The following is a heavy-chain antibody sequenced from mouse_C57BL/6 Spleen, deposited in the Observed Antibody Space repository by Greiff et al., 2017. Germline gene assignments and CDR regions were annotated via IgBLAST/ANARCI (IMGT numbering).Heavy chain of an antibody. CDR3: ARWRDYEGPYAMDY. Sequence: QVQLQQPGAELVRPGSSVKLSCKASGYTFTSYWMHWVKQRPIQGLEWIGNIDPSDSETHYNQKFKDKATLTVDKSSSTAYMQLSSLTSEDSAVYYCARWRDYEGPYAMDYWGQGTSVTVSS. CDR1: GYTFTSYW. CDR2: IDPSDSET. D-gene: IGHD2-4*01. J-gene: IGHJ4*01. V-gene: IGHV1-52*01.